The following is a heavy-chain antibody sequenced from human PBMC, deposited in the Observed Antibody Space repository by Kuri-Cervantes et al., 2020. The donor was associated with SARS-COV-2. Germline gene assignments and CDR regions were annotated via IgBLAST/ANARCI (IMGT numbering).Heavy chain of an antibody. Sequence: GGSLRLSCAASGFTFSSYEMNWVRQAPGKGLEWVSYISSSGSTIYYADSVKGRFTISRDNAKNSLYLQMNSLRAEDTAVYYCARPYDEGPTTPNWGQGTLVTVPS. CDR2: ISSSGSTI. J-gene: IGHJ4*02. V-gene: IGHV3-48*03. CDR3: ARPYDEGPTTPN. CDR1: GFTFSSYE. D-gene: IGHD3-22*01.